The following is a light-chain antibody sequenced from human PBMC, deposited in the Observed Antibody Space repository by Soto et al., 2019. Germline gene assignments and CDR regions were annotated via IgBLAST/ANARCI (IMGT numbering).Light chain of an antibody. J-gene: IGKJ5*01. CDR2: GAF. CDR1: QSVSNNY. V-gene: IGKV3D-20*02. Sequence: EIVLTQSPGTLSLSPGERATLSFRSSQSVSNNYLAWYQQKPGQPPRLLIYGAFNRAAGIPARFSGSGSGTDFTLTISSLEPEDSAVYYCQQRNIWPPVTFGQGTRLEIK. CDR3: QQRNIWPPVT.